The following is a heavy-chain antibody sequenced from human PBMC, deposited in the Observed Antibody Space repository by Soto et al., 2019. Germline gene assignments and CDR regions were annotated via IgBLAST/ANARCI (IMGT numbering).Heavy chain of an antibody. CDR1: GGSFSGYY. J-gene: IGHJ5*02. CDR3: ARDNLPRTIFGVAEGHGFDP. CDR2: INHSGST. D-gene: IGHD3-3*01. Sequence: QVQLQQWGAGLLKPSETLSLTCAVYGGSFSGYYWSWIRQPPGKGLEWIGEINHSGSTNYNPSLKSRVTISVDTSKNQFSLKLSSVTAADTAVYYCARDNLPRTIFGVAEGHGFDPWGQGTLVTVSS. V-gene: IGHV4-34*01.